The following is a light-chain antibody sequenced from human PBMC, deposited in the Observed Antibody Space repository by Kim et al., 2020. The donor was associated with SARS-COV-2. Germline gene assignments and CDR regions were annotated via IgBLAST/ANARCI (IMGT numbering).Light chain of an antibody. CDR1: SNNVGNEG. CDR3: SAWDSSLSAWV. J-gene: IGLJ3*02. CDR2: RSN. V-gene: IGLV10-54*01. Sequence: QAGLTQPPSVSKGLRQTATLTCTGNSNNVGNEGAAWLQQHQGHPPKLLSDRSNNRPSGISDRLSASRSGNTASLTITGLQPEDEADYYCSAWDSSLSAWVFGGGTQLTVL.